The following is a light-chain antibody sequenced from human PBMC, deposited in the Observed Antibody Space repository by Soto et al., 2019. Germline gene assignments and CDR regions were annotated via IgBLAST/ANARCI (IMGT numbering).Light chain of an antibody. CDR3: CSYAGNSLWV. Sequence: QSALTQPRSVSGSPGQSVTISCNGSSNGVGGSKLVSWYQQHPVKAPKLVIYDVTKRPSGVPDRFSGSKSGNTASLTISGLQADDEADYYCCSYAGNSLWVFGGGTKLTVL. V-gene: IGLV2-11*01. CDR1: SNGVGGSKL. J-gene: IGLJ3*02. CDR2: DVT.